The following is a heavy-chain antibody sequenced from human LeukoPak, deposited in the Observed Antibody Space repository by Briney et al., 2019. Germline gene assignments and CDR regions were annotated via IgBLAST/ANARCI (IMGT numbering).Heavy chain of an antibody. CDR2: IIPIFGTA. CDR3: ARDEAYYYDSSGTLGY. V-gene: IGHV1-69*13. D-gene: IGHD3-22*01. J-gene: IGHJ4*02. Sequence: SVKVSCKASGGTFSSYAISWVRQAPGQGLEWMGGIIPIFGTANYAQKFQGRVTITADESTSTAYMEPSSLRSEDTAVYYCARDEAYYYDSSGTLGYWGQGTLVTVSS. CDR1: GGTFSSYA.